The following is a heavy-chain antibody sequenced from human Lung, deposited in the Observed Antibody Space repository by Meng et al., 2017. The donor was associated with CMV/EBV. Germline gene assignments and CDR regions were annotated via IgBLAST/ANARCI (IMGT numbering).Heavy chain of an antibody. CDR1: GYTFSTYT. CDR3: ARGGNFDP. CDR2: ISTNTGTP. Sequence: QFKRVRSGFEWNKPGASVKFSCKASGYTFSTYTINWVRQAHGRGLEWMGWISTNTGTPTYTQGFTGRFVFSLDTSVSTAYLQISSLKAEDTAVYYCARGGNFDPWGQGTLVTVSS. V-gene: IGHV7-4-1*02. J-gene: IGHJ5*02. D-gene: IGHD2/OR15-2a*01.